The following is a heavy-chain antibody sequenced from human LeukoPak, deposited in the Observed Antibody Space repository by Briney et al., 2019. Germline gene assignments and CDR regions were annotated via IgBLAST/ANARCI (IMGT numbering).Heavy chain of an antibody. CDR3: ARVEDSGSADY. V-gene: IGHV3-53*01. J-gene: IGHJ4*02. CDR2: IYSAGRT. Sequence: GGSLRLSCAASRFIVTQNYMTWVRQAPGKGLDWGSVIYSAGRTYYSDSVRGRFTISRDNSNNTLYLQMNSLRAEDTAVYYCARVEDSGSADYWGQGTLVTVSS. CDR1: RFIVTQNY. D-gene: IGHD3-10*01.